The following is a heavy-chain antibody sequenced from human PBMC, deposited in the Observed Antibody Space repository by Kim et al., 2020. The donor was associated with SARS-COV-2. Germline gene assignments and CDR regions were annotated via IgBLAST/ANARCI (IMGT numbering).Heavy chain of an antibody. V-gene: IGHV3-15*01. D-gene: IGHD3-3*01. CDR1: GFTFSNAW. CDR2: IKSKTDGGTT. CDR3: TTGEWAWGDAFDI. J-gene: IGHJ3*02. Sequence: GGSLRLSCAASGFTFSNAWMSWVRQAPGKGLEWVGRIKSKTDGGTTDYAAPVKGRFTISRDDSKNTLYLQMNSLKTEDTAVYYCTTGEWAWGDAFDIWGQGTMVTVSS.